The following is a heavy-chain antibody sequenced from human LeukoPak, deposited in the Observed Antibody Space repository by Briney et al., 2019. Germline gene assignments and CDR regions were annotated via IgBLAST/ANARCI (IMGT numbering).Heavy chain of an antibody. CDR1: GGSFSGYY. V-gene: IGHV4-34*01. Sequence: SETLSLTCAVYGGSFSGYYWSWIRQPPGKGLEWIGEINHSGSTNYNPSLKSRVTISVDTSKNQFSLKLSSVTAADTAVYYCARGVNTATGFSAYFDYWGQGTLVIVSS. J-gene: IGHJ4*02. CDR3: ARGVNTATGFSAYFDY. CDR2: INHSGST. D-gene: IGHD5-18*01.